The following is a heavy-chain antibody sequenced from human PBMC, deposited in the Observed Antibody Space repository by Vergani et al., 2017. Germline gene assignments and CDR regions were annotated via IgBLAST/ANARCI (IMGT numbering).Heavy chain of an antibody. CDR2: IIPIFGTA. D-gene: IGHD3-3*01. CDR1: GGTFSSYA. Sequence: QVQLVQSGAEVKKPGSSVKVSCKASGGTFSSYALSWVRQAPGQGLEWMGGIIPIFGTANYAQKFQGRVTITADESTSTAYMELSSLRSEDTAVYYCASRVITIFGVVIIRGYYYYGMDVWGQGTTVTVSS. V-gene: IGHV1-69*01. J-gene: IGHJ6*02. CDR3: ASRVITIFGVVIIRGYYYYGMDV.